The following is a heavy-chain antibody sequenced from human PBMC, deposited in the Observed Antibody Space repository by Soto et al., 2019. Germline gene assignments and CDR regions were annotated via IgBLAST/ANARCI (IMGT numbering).Heavy chain of an antibody. CDR2: VFYSGST. D-gene: IGHD3-22*01. V-gene: IGHV4-59*12. CDR1: GGSITGYY. J-gene: IGHJ4*02. Sequence: SETLSLTCTVSGGSITGYYWTWIRQPPGKGLEWIGYVFYSGSTNYNPSLKSRVTISVDTSKNQFSLKLSSVTAADTAVYYCARDPYYYDSSGYWGQGTLVTVSS. CDR3: ARDPYYYDSSGY.